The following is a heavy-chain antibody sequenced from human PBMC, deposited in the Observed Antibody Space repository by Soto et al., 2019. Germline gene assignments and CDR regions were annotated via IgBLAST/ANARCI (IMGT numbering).Heavy chain of an antibody. CDR1: GGTFSSYT. J-gene: IGHJ4*02. CDR3: ARGPPRYCSSTSCLEGDY. CDR2: IIPILGIA. Sequence: QVQLVQSGAEVKKPGSSVKVSCKASGGTFSSYTISWVRQAPGQGLEWMGRIIPILGIANYAQKFQGRVTITAGXXTXTDXMELSSLRSEDTAVYYCARGPPRYCSSTSCLEGDYWGQGTLVTVSS. D-gene: IGHD2-2*01. V-gene: IGHV1-69*02.